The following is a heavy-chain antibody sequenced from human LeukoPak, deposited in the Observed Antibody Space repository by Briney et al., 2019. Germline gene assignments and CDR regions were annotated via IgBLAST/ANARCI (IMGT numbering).Heavy chain of an antibody. Sequence: GGSLRLSCAASGFTFSSYAMSWVRKAPGKGLEWVSAISGSGGSTYYADSVKGRFTISRDNSKNTLYLQMNSLRAEDTAVYYCAKDQEGSSSADDYWGQGTLVTVSS. CDR3: AKDQEGSSSADDY. V-gene: IGHV3-23*01. J-gene: IGHJ4*02. D-gene: IGHD6-6*01. CDR2: ISGSGGST. CDR1: GFTFSSYA.